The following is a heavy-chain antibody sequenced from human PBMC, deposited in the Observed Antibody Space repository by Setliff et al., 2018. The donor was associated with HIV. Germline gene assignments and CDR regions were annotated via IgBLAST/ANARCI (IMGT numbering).Heavy chain of an antibody. V-gene: IGHV1-18*01. D-gene: IGHD3-3*01. Sequence: ASVKVSCKASGYTFTNYGTTWVRQAPGQGLEWMGWISGYNGHTNYAERLQGRVSMTTDTSTNTAYMELRSLRSDDTAVYYCARDYNLLEWLLTDYWGQGTLVTVPS. J-gene: IGHJ4*02. CDR3: ARDYNLLEWLLTDY. CDR2: ISGYNGHT. CDR1: GYTFTNYG.